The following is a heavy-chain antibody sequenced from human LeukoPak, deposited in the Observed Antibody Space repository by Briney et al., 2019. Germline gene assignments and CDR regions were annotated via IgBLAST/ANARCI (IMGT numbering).Heavy chain of an antibody. CDR1: GYTFTSYD. J-gene: IGHJ4*02. D-gene: IGHD6-19*01. CDR3: ARHPAGKGYFDY. V-gene: IGHV1-8*01. Sequence: ASVKVSCKASGYTFTSYDINWVRQATGQGLEWMGWMNPNSGNTGYAQKFQGRVTMTRNTSISTAYMELSSLRSEDTAVYYCARHPAGKGYFDYWGQGTLVTVSS. CDR2: MNPNSGNT.